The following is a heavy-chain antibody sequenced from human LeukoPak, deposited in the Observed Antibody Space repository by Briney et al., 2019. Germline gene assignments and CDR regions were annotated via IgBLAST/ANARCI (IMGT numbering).Heavy chain of an antibody. CDR3: AREDCSGGSCYSY. CDR2: IYYSGST. J-gene: IGHJ4*02. V-gene: IGHV4-39*01. CDR1: GGSISSSSYY. D-gene: IGHD2-15*01. Sequence: PSETLSLTCTVSGGSISSSSYYWGWIRQPPGKGLEWIGSIYYSGSTYYNPSLKSRVTISVDTSKNQFSLKLSSVTAADTAVYYCAREDCSGGSCYSYWGQGTLVTVSS.